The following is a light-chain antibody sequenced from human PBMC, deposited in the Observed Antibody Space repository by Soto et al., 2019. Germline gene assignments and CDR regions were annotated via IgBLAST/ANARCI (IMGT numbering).Light chain of an antibody. CDR1: QSIGSW. J-gene: IGKJ1*01. CDR3: QKYPSFTT. V-gene: IGKV1-5*03. CDR2: KAS. Sequence: DIQMTQSPSTLSSSVGDRVTLSCRASQSIGSWLAWYQQKPGKAPKLLIYKASNLESGVPSRFSGSGSGTEFTLTSSSLQPDDVATYYCQKYPSFTTFGQGTKLEVK.